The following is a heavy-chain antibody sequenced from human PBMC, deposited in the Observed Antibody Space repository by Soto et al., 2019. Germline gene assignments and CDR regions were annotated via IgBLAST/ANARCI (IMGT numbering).Heavy chain of an antibody. D-gene: IGHD5-12*01. Sequence: SETLSLTCTVSGGSISSYYWSWIRQPPGKGLEWIGYIYYSGSTNYNPSLKSRVTISVDTSKNQFSLKLSSVTDADTAVYYCARHDGYDFRTNYYMDVWGKGTTVTVSS. CDR2: IYYSGST. CDR1: GGSISSYY. CDR3: ARHDGYDFRTNYYMDV. J-gene: IGHJ6*03. V-gene: IGHV4-59*08.